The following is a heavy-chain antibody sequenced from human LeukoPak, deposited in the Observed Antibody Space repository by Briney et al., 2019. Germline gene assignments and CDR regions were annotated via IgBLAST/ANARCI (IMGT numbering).Heavy chain of an antibody. CDR1: GFTFSSYS. J-gene: IGHJ4*02. D-gene: IGHD3-3*01. CDR3: ARMGRGTIFGVVRRDSLDY. V-gene: IGHV3-48*04. CDR2: ISSSSSTI. Sequence: GGSLRLSCAASGFTFSSYSMNWVRQAPGKGLEWVSYISSSSSTIYYADSVKGRFTISRDNAKSSLYLQMNSLRAEDTAVYYCARMGRGTIFGVVRRDSLDYWGQGTLVTVSS.